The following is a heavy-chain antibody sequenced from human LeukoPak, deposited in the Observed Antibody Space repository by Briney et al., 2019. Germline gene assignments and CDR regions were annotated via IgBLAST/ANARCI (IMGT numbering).Heavy chain of an antibody. D-gene: IGHD3-10*01. V-gene: IGHV3-53*01. CDR2: IYSGGRI. CDR1: GFTFSSYG. Sequence: PGGSLRLSCAASGFTFSSYGIHWVRKAPGKGLEWVSVIYSGGRIYYADSVKGRFTISRDNSKNTLYLQMNSLRAEDTAVYYCARLWFGEEGGFDYWGQGTLVTVSS. CDR3: ARLWFGEEGGFDY. J-gene: IGHJ4*02.